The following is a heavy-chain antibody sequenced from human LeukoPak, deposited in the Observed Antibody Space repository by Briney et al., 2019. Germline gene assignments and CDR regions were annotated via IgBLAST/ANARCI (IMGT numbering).Heavy chain of an antibody. CDR1: GGSFSGYY. CDR3: ARATYSYGYHYFDY. J-gene: IGHJ4*02. V-gene: IGHV4-34*01. Sequence: SGTLSLTCAVYGGSFSGYYWSWIRQPPGKGLEWIGEINHSGSTNYNPSLKSRGTISVNTSKNQFTLKLSSVTPADTAVYYCARATYSYGYHYFDYWGQGTLVTVSS. CDR2: INHSGST. D-gene: IGHD5-18*01.